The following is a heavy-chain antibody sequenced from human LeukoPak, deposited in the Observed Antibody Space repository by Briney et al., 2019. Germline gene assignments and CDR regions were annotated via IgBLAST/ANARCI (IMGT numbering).Heavy chain of an antibody. CDR1: GFTFSDYY. CDR2: INHSGST. CDR3: ARDGRGGYNPFDY. V-gene: IGHV4-34*01. D-gene: IGHD5-24*01. J-gene: IGHJ4*02. Sequence: RSGGSLRLSCAASGFTFSDYYMSWIRQPPGKGLEWIGEINHSGSTNYNPSLKSRVTISVDTSKNQFSLKLSSVTAADTAVYYCARDGRGGYNPFDYWGQGTLVTVSS.